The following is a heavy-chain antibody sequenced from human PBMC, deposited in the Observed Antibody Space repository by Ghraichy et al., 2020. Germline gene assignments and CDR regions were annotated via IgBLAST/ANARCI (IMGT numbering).Heavy chain of an antibody. CDR2: IKSKTDGGTT. V-gene: IGHV3-15*01. CDR3: TTAVLWFGSPWYFDL. J-gene: IGHJ2*01. CDR1: GFTFSNAW. D-gene: IGHD3-10*01. Sequence: GGSLRLSCAASGFTFSNAWMSWVRQAPGKGLEWVGRIKSKTDGGTTDYAAPVKGRFTISRDDSKNTLYLQMNSLKTEDTAVYYCTTAVLWFGSPWYFDLWGRGTLVTVSS.